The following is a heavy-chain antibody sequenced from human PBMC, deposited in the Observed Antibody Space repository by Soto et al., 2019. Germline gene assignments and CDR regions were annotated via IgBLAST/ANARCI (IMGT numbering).Heavy chain of an antibody. V-gene: IGHV3-48*02. CDR2: INSSSSTI. J-gene: IGHJ3*02. Sequence: EVQLVESGGGLVQPGGSLRLSCAASGFTFSSYSMNWVRQAPGKGLEWVSYINSSSSTIYYADSVKGRFTISRDNAKNSLYLQMNSLRDEDTAVYYCARDPANYDSSGYYYVGDAFDIWGQGTMVTVSS. D-gene: IGHD3-22*01. CDR1: GFTFSSYS. CDR3: ARDPANYDSSGYYYVGDAFDI.